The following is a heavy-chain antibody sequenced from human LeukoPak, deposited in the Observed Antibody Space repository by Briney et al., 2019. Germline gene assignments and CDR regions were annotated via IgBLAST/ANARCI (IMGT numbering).Heavy chain of an antibody. V-gene: IGHV3-74*03. CDR3: ARANYHDS. J-gene: IGHJ5*02. CDR1: GFTFSSNW. CDR2: INSDGSIT. D-gene: IGHD3-22*01. Sequence: GGSLRLSCVASGFTFSSNWMHWVRQAPGKGLVWVSRINSDGSITAYADSVKGRFTISRDNAKNTLCLQMSNLRAEDTAVYYCARANYHDSWGQGTLVTVSS.